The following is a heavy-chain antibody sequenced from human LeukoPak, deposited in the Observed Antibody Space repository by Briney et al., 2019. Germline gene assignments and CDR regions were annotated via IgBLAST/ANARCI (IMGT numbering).Heavy chain of an antibody. V-gene: IGHV3-73*01. CDR3: TRLYYDNSGYPTPESY. J-gene: IGHJ4*02. CDR2: IRSRANNYAT. Sequence: GGSLRLSCAASGFTFSGSAMHWVRQASGKGLEWAGRIRSRANNYATAYAASVKGRFTISRDDSKNTAYLQMNSLKTEDTAVYYCTRLYYDNSGYPTPESYWGQGTLVTVSS. CDR1: GFTFSGSA. D-gene: IGHD3-22*01.